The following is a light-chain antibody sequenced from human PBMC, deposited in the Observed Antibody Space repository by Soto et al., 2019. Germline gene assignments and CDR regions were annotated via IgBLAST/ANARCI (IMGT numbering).Light chain of an antibody. Sequence: QSVLTQPPSASGSPGQSVTISCTGTSSDVGGYNYVSWYQQHPGKAPKLMIYEVSKRPSGVPDRFSGSKSGNTASLTVSGLPAEDEADYYCSSYAGSNTVGVFGTGTKLTVL. J-gene: IGLJ1*01. V-gene: IGLV2-8*01. CDR2: EVS. CDR1: SSDVGGYNY. CDR3: SSYAGSNTVGV.